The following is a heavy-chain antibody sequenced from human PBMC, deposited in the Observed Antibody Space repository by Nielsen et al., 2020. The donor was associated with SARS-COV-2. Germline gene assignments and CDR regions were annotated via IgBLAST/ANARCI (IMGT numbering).Heavy chain of an antibody. V-gene: IGHV4-38-2*02. D-gene: IGHD6-6*01. J-gene: IGHJ4*02. Sequence: SETLSLTCTVSGYSISSGYYWGWIRQPPGKGLEWIGSIYHSGSTYYNPSLKSRVTISVDTSKSQFSLKLSSVTAADTAVYYCAREVRYSSSSTNFDYWGQGTLVTVSS. CDR3: AREVRYSSSSTNFDY. CDR2: IYHSGST. CDR1: GYSISSGYY.